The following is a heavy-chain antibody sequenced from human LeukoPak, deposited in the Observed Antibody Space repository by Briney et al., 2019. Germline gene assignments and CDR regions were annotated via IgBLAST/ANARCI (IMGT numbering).Heavy chain of an antibody. CDR3: AKGKAFYDFWSGYRGWFDP. D-gene: IGHD3-3*01. Sequence: GGSLSLSCAASGFTFSSYGMHWVRQAPGKGLEWVAFIRYDGSNKYYADSVKGRFTISRDNSKNTLYLQMNSLRAEDTAVYYCAKGKAFYDFWSGYRGWFDPWGQGTLVTVSS. J-gene: IGHJ5*02. V-gene: IGHV3-30*02. CDR2: IRYDGSNK. CDR1: GFTFSSYG.